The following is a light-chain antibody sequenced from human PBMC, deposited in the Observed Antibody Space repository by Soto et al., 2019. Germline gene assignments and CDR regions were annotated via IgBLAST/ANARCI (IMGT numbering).Light chain of an antibody. V-gene: IGKV2-28*01. J-gene: IGKJ1*01. Sequence: DILMTQSPLSLPVTPGEPASISCRSSQSLLHSNGYNCLDWYLQKPGQSPQLLIYLGSNRASGVPDRFSGSGSGTDFTLKISRVEAEDVGVYYCMQGTHWPPWTFGQGTKVYI. CDR1: QSLLHSNGYNC. CDR3: MQGTHWPPWT. CDR2: LGS.